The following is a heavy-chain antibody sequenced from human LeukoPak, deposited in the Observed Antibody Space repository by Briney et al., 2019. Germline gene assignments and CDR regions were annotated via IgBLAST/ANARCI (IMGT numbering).Heavy chain of an antibody. V-gene: IGHV3-53*01. CDR3: VRGDYGDYTLFDY. Sequence: GGSLRLSCAASGFTVSSNYMSWVRQAPGKGLEWVSVIYSGGSTYYADSVKGRFTISRDNSKNTLYLQMNSLRAEDTAVYYCVRGDYGDYTLFDYWGQGTLVTVS. CDR1: GFTVSSNY. J-gene: IGHJ4*02. CDR2: IYSGGST. D-gene: IGHD4-17*01.